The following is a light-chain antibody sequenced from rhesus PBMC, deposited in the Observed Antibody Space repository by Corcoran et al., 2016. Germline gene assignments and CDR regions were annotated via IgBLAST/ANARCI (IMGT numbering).Light chain of an antibody. Sequence: SQGISSWLAWYQQKPGKAPKPLIYAASSLQSGVPSRFSGSGSGTDYTLTISSLQPEDFATYYCQRYDDLPYSFGQGTKVEIK. J-gene: IGKJ2*01. CDR3: QRYDDLPYS. V-gene: IGKV1-19*01. CDR1: QGISSW. CDR2: AAS.